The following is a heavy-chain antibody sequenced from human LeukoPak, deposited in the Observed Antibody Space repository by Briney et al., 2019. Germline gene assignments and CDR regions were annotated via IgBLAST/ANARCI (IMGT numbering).Heavy chain of an antibody. CDR3: ARGLSYGSGSL. CDR1: GYTYSSYA. CDR2: ISACDGST. J-gene: IGHJ4*02. V-gene: IGHV1-18*01. Sequence: GGSVSVSCKASGYTYSSYAISWVRQAPGKGLDWVSWISACDGSTYYADSLHGRVTITRDRSTNTLYLEMRGLRADDTAVYYCARGLSYGSGSLWGQGTLVTVSS. D-gene: IGHD3-10*01.